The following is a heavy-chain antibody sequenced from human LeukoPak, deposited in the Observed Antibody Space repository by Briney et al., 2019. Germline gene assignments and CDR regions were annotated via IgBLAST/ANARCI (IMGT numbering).Heavy chain of an antibody. Sequence: HSGGSLRLSCAASGFTFSSYWMHWVRQAPGKGLVWVSRIDSDGSSTTYADSVKGRFTISRDNAKNTLYLQLNSLRAEDTAVYYCAKGGRGLMDYWGQGTLVIVSS. V-gene: IGHV3-74*01. CDR3: AKGGRGLMDY. CDR1: GFTFSSYW. D-gene: IGHD3-16*01. CDR2: IDSDGSST. J-gene: IGHJ4*02.